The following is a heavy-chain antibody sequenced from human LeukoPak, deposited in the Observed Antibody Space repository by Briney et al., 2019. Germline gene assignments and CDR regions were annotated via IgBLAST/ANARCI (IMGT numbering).Heavy chain of an antibody. CDR3: ARDVSMLIDY. V-gene: IGHV4-39*07. Sequence: SETLSLTCTVSGGSISSSSYYWGWIRQPPGKGLEWIGSIYYSGSTYYNPSLKSRVTISVDTSKNQFSLKLSSVSAADTAVYYCARDVSMLIDYWGQGTLVTVSS. D-gene: IGHD2-8*01. CDR1: GGSISSSSYY. J-gene: IGHJ4*02. CDR2: IYYSGST.